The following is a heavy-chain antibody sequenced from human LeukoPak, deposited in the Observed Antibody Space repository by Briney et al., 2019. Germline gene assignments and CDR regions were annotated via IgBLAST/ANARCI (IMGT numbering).Heavy chain of an antibody. CDR3: ARESHLISGYSYGYDY. CDR1: GGSISSYY. CDR2: IYYSGST. D-gene: IGHD5-18*01. J-gene: IGHJ4*02. V-gene: IGHV4-59*01. Sequence: SETLSLTCTVSGGSISSYYWSWIRQPPGKGLEWIGYIYYSGSTNYNPSLKSRVTISLDTSKNQFSLNLSSVTAADTAMYYCARESHLISGYSYGYDYWGQGTLVTVSS.